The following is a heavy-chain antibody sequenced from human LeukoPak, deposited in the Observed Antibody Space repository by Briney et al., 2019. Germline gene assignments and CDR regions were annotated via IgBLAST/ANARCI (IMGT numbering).Heavy chain of an antibody. V-gene: IGHV3-7*01. CDR3: ARDVPPRPGYFDY. Sequence: GGSLRLSRAASGSTFGSHWMSWVRQAPGKGLEWVANIKEDGSEKNYVDSVEGRFTISRDIAKNSLYLQMNSLRAEDTAVYYCARDVPPRPGYFDYWGQGALVPVSS. CDR2: IKEDGSEK. CDR1: GSTFGSHW. J-gene: IGHJ4*02.